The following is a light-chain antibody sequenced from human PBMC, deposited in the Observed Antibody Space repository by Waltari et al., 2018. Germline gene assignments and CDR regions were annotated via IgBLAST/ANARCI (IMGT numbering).Light chain of an antibody. CDR2: AAS. V-gene: IGKV1-27*01. CDR1: QGSSNY. J-gene: IGKJ2*01. Sequence: DIQMTQSPASLSASVGARVTITCRASQGSSNYLAWYQQKPGKVPKLLIYAASTFQSGAPSRVSGSGSGTEFTLTISSLQPEDVATDYCQKYNSAPPMYTFGQGTKLEIK. CDR3: QKYNSAPPMYT.